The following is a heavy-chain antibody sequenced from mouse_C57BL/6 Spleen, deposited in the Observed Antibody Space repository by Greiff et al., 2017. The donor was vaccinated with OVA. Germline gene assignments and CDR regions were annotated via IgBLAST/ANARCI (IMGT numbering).Heavy chain of an antibody. J-gene: IGHJ3*01. CDR2: IDPENGDT. D-gene: IGHD4-1*01. CDR1: GFNIKDDY. V-gene: IGHV14-4*01. CDR3: TAGTEKAWFAY. Sequence: EVQLQQSGAELVRPGASVKLSCTASGFNIKDDYMHWVKQRPEQGLEWIGWIDPENGDTEYASKFQGKATITADTSSNTAYLQLSSLTSEDTAVYYCTAGTEKAWFAYWGQGTLVTVSA.